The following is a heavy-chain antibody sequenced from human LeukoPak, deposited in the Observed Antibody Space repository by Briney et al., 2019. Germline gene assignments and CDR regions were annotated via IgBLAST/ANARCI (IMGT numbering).Heavy chain of an antibody. CDR2: IYDRGSA. J-gene: IGHJ5*02. V-gene: IGHV4-59*08. D-gene: IGHD5-12*01. Sequence: SETLSLTCTVSGDSISSSYWSWIRQPPGKGLEWIGRIYDRGSAIYNPSLESRVSISIDTSRNQFSLKLTSVTAADTAVYYCARRVIESSPITERNWFDPWGQGTLVTVSS. CDR1: GDSISSSY. CDR3: ARRVIESSPITERNWFDP.